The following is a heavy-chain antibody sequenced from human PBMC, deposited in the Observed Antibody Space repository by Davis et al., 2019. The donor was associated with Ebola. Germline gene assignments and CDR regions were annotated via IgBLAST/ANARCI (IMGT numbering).Heavy chain of an antibody. V-gene: IGHV3-53*01. J-gene: IGHJ4*02. D-gene: IGHD3-10*01. CDR3: TRTFYSGSGTYYNPDY. Sequence: PGGSLRLSCAASGFTVGSYYGNWVRQAPGKGLEWVSVIHNDGRTFYADSVKGRFTISRDTSQNMFYLQMNSLRAEDAAVYYCTRTFYSGSGTYYNPDYWGQGTLVTVSS. CDR1: GFTVGSYY. CDR2: IHNDGRT.